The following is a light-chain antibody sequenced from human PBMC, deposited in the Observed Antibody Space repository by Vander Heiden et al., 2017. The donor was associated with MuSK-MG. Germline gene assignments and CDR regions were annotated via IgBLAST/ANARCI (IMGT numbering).Light chain of an antibody. Sequence: QSVLTQPPSVSGAPGQRVTLSYTGSTSNIGAHYDVHWYQHLPGTAPKLLIYGNTNRPSGVPDRFSGSKSGTSASLAITGLQAADEADYYCQSYDSSLRASIFGGGTKLTVL. CDR3: QSYDSSLRASI. CDR1: TSNIGAHYD. V-gene: IGLV1-40*01. CDR2: GNT. J-gene: IGLJ2*01.